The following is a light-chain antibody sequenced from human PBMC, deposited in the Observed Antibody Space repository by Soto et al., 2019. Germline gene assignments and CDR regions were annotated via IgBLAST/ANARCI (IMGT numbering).Light chain of an antibody. CDR3: SSYTSSSTVI. Sequence: QSALTQPASVSGSPGQSITISCTGASSDVGGYNYVSWYQQHPGKAPKLIIYEVSHRPSGVSNRFSGSKSGNTASLTTSGLQAEDEADYYCSSYTSSSTVIFGGGTKLTVL. CDR1: SSDVGGYNY. J-gene: IGLJ2*01. V-gene: IGLV2-14*01. CDR2: EVS.